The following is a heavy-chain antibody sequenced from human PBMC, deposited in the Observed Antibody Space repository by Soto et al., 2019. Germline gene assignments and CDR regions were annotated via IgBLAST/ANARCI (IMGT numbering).Heavy chain of an antibody. CDR1: GFTVSNNH. J-gene: IGHJ4*02. D-gene: IGHD3-16*01. CDR3: AGRLTTAASLDY. CDR2: VHGGGST. V-gene: IGHV3-53*01. Sequence: VQVVESGGGLIQPGGSLRLSCAASGFTVSNNHMTWVRQAAGKGLELVSFVHGGGSTSYADSVKGRFTISRDNSKNTLYLQMDSLRAEDTAIYYCAGRLTTAASLDYWGRGTLVTVSS.